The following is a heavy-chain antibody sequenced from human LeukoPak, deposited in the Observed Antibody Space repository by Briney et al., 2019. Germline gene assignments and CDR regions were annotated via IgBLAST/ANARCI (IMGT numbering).Heavy chain of an antibody. J-gene: IGHJ4*02. CDR2: IIPILGIA. CDR3: ARELPVGALDY. V-gene: IGHV1-69*04. CDR1: GGTFSSYA. D-gene: IGHD1-26*01. Sequence: SVKVSCKASGGTFSSYAISWVRQAPGQGLEWMGRIIPILGIANYAQKFQGRVTITADKSTSTAYMELSSLRSEDTVVYYCARELPVGALDYWGQGTLVTVSS.